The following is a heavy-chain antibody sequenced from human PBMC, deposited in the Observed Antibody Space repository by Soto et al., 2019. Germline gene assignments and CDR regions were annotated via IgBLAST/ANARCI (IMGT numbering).Heavy chain of an antibody. D-gene: IGHD6-19*01. Sequence: ASVKVSCKASGYTFTSYGITWVRQAPGQGLEWMGWINAYNGNTNYAQKLQGRVTMTTDTSTSTAYMALRSLRSDDTAVYYCARDPVAGTYFDYWGQGALVTVS. V-gene: IGHV1-18*01. CDR3: ARDPVAGTYFDY. CDR2: INAYNGNT. CDR1: GYTFTSYG. J-gene: IGHJ4*02.